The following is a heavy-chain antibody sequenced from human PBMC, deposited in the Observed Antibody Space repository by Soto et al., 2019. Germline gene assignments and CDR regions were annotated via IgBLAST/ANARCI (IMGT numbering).Heavy chain of an antibody. Sequence: GGSLRLSXAASGFTFDDYAMHWVRQVPGKGLEWVSGINWNSGSIGYADSVKGRFAISRDNAKNSLHLQMNSLRAEDTAFYYCVKDESINWYSGHFRHWGQGTLVTVSS. J-gene: IGHJ1*01. CDR1: GFTFDDYA. CDR3: VKDESINWYSGHFRH. D-gene: IGHD6-13*01. CDR2: INWNSGSI. V-gene: IGHV3-9*01.